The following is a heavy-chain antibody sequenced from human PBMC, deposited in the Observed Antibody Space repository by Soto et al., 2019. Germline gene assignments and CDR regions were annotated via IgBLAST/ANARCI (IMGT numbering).Heavy chain of an antibody. V-gene: IGHV3-23*01. Sequence: GGSLRLSCAASGFTFSTYAMSWVRQAPGKGLEWVSAISGTGGSTYYADSVKGRFTISRDNSKNTLYLQMNSLGPEDTAVYYCAKYWDTTSSSSSHWGQGTLVTVSS. CDR2: ISGTGGST. CDR3: AKYWDTTSSSSSH. J-gene: IGHJ4*02. CDR1: GFTFSTYA. D-gene: IGHD6-6*01.